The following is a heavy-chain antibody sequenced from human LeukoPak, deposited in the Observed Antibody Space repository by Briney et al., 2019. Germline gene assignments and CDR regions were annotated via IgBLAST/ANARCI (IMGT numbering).Heavy chain of an antibody. CDR3: ARAGQGSQLWLIRYMDV. CDR2: FDPEDGET. Sequence: ASVKVSCKVSGYTLTEFSMHWVRQAPGKGLEWMGGFDPEDGETIYAQELQGRVTMTKDTSTDTAYMELSSPRSEDTAVYYCARAGQGSQLWLIRYMDVWGKGTTVTVSS. J-gene: IGHJ6*03. CDR1: GYTLTEFS. D-gene: IGHD5-18*01. V-gene: IGHV1-24*01.